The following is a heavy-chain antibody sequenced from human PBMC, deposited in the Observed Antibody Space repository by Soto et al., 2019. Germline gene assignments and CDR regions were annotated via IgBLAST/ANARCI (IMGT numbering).Heavy chain of an antibody. V-gene: IGHV3-7*01. J-gene: IGHJ4*02. CDR1: GFSFSTFW. Sequence: EVQLVESGGGLVQPGRSLRLSCAASGFSFSTFWMSWVRQAPGKGLEWVANIKRDGSEKYYVDSVKGRFTISRDNAKNTLYLQIDSLRVEDTAVYYCVRDFDYLGQGTLVTVSA. CDR3: VRDFDY. CDR2: IKRDGSEK.